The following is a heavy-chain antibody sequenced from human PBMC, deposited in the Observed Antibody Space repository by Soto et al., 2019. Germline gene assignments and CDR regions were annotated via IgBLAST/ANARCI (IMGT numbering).Heavy chain of an antibody. CDR2: IYYSGSP. Sequence: QVQLQELGPGLVKPSQTLSLTCTVSGGSISSGGYYWSWIRQHPGKGLEWIGYIYYSGSPYYNPSLKSLVTISVEPSKNQFALKLSSVPAADTAVYYCARVLVRSSSPLTDAFDYWGQGTLVTVSS. D-gene: IGHD6-13*01. J-gene: IGHJ4*02. CDR1: GGSISSGGYY. V-gene: IGHV4-31*01. CDR3: ARVLVRSSSPLTDAFDY.